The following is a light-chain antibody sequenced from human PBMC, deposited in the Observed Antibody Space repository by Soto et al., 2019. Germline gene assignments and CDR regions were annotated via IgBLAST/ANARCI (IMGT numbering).Light chain of an antibody. CDR2: DVS. CDR1: SRDVGAYDY. Sequence: QSALTQPRSVSGSPGQSVTISCTGTSRDVGAYDYVSWYQQHPGKAPKLLIYDVSKRPSGVPDRFSGSRSANTAYLTISGLQAEDEADYYCCSYAEASIPMVVGGGTKLTVL. CDR3: CSYAEASIPMV. J-gene: IGLJ2*01. V-gene: IGLV2-11*01.